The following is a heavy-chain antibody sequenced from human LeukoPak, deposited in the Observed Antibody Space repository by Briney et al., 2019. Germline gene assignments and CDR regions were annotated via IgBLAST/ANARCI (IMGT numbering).Heavy chain of an antibody. V-gene: IGHV1-69*04. CDR1: GGTFSSYA. D-gene: IGHD2-15*01. Sequence: APVKVSCKASGGTFSSYAISWVRQAPGQGLEWMGRIIPIFGIANYAQKFQGRVTITADKSTSTAYMELSSLRSEDTAAYYCARHKTHCSGGSCYNYYFDYWGQGTLVTVSS. CDR2: IIPIFGIA. J-gene: IGHJ4*02. CDR3: ARHKTHCSGGSCYNYYFDY.